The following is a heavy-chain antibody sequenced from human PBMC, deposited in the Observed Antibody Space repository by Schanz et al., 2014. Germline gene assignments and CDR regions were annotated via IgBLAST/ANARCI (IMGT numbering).Heavy chain of an antibody. CDR2: IIPILGIA. CDR3: ASSGAGYSSSWDFDY. V-gene: IGHV1-69*04. J-gene: IGHJ4*02. CDR1: GYTFTDYP. D-gene: IGHD6-13*01. Sequence: QVQLVQSGAEVKKPGASVKVSCKTSGYTFTDYPINWVRQPPGRRLEWMGRIIPILGIANYAQKFQGRVTITADKSTFTAYMDVSSLRSEDTAVYYCASSGAGYSSSWDFDYWGQGTLVTVSS.